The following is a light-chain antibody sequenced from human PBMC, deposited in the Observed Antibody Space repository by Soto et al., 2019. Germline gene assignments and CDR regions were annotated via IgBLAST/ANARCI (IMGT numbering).Light chain of an antibody. CDR3: QQLNSFPIS. CDR1: QGIDRW. J-gene: IGKJ5*01. CDR2: AAS. V-gene: IGKV1-9*01. Sequence: ASVEDRVTNTCRASQGIDRWLAWYQQRPGKAPKLLIYAASTLQSGVPSRFSGSGSGTEFTLTITSLQPEDFATYCCQQLNSFPISFAQLTRLEIK.